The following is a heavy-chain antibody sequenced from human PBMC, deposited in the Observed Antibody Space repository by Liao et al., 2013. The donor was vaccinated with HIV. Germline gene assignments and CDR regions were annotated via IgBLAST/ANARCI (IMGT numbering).Heavy chain of an antibody. D-gene: IGHD3-22*01. CDR2: IYYSGTS. J-gene: IGHJ3*02. CDR3: VRWLALGLEAFDI. V-gene: IGHV4-59*01. CDR1: GGSISSYY. Sequence: QVQLQESGPGLVKPSETLSLTCTVSGGSISSYYWSWIRQPAGKGLEWIGYIYYSGTSISSPSLRSRVTLSADTSKNQFSLKLTSVTAGDTAVYYCVRWLALGLEAFDIWGQGTLVTVSS.